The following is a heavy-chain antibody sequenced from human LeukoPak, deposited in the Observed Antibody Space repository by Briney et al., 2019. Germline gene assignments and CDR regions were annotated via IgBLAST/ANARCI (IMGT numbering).Heavy chain of an antibody. CDR2: IRSKAYGGTT. J-gene: IGHJ4*02. CDR3: TRGRVPPSMIVVAGMFSAGGINDY. CDR1: VFTFGDYA. D-gene: IGHD3-22*01. Sequence: PGGSLRLSCTASVFTFGDYAMSWVRQAPGKGLEWAGFIRSKAYGGTTEYAASVKGRFTISRDDSKSIAYLQMNSLKTEDTAVYYCTRGRVPPSMIVVAGMFSAGGINDYWGQGTLVTVSS. V-gene: IGHV3-49*04.